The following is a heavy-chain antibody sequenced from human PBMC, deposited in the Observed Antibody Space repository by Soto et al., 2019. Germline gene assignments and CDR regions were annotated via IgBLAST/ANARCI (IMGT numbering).Heavy chain of an antibody. CDR3: ARDRLARGIPVAGRIDY. CDR2: ISSTGALM. D-gene: IGHD6-19*01. Sequence: EVQLVESGGGLVKPGGSLRLSCAASGFIFSQYSMNRVRQAPEKGLEWVSSISSTGALMYYADSVKGRFTISRDDADNSLDLQLTTLRVEDTAVYYCARDRLARGIPVAGRIDYWGQGALVTVSS. CDR1: GFIFSQYS. V-gene: IGHV3-21*02. J-gene: IGHJ4*02.